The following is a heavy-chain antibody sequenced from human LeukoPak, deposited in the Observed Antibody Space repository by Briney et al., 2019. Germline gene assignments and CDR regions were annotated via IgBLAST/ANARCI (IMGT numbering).Heavy chain of an antibody. D-gene: IGHD3-3*01. J-gene: IGHJ4*02. CDR2: ISAYNGNA. CDR1: GYTFTSYG. V-gene: IGHV1-18*01. Sequence: ASVKVPCKASGYTFTSYGISWVRQAPGQGLEWMGWISAYNGNANYAQKLQGRVTMTTDTSTSTAHMELRSLRSDDTAVYYCARVPIFGVVMPPLFWGQGTLVTVSS. CDR3: ARVPIFGVVMPPLF.